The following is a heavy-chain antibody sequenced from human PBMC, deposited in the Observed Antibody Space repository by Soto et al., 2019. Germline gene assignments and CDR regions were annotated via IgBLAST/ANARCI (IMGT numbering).Heavy chain of an antibody. Sequence: EVQLVESGGGLIQPGGSLRLSCAASGFSFNTYAMNWVRQAPGKGLEWISYIISSSSRIYYADSVKGRFTLSRDNAKNSLYLQMNSLRAEDTAVYYCASDPGIAAAGMDYWGQGTLVTVSS. J-gene: IGHJ4*02. CDR3: ASDPGIAAAGMDY. D-gene: IGHD6-25*01. CDR1: GFSFNTYA. V-gene: IGHV3-48*04. CDR2: IISSSSRI.